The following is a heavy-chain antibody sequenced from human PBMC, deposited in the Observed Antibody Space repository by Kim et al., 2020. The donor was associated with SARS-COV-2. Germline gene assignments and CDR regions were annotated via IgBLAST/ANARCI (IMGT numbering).Heavy chain of an antibody. J-gene: IGHJ4*02. CDR3: ANGGYILTGYPIDY. V-gene: IGHV3-30*18. CDR1: GFTFSSYG. CDR2: ISYDGSNK. D-gene: IGHD3-9*01. Sequence: GGSLRLSCAASGFTFSSYGMHWVRQAPGKGLEWVAVISYDGSNKYYADSVKGRFTISRDNSKNTLYLQMNSLRAEDTAVYYCANGGYILTGYPIDYWGQGTLVTVSS.